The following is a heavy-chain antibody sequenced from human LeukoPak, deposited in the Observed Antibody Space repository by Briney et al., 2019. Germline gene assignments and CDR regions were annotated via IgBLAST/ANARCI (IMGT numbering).Heavy chain of an antibody. J-gene: IGHJ5*02. D-gene: IGHD3-3*01. CDR1: GFTFSSYS. V-gene: IGHV3-21*01. CDR3: ARDPTIFGVVIVENWFDP. CDR2: ISSSSSYI. Sequence: GGSLRLSCAASGFTFSSYSMNWVRQAPGKRLEWVSSISSSSSYIYYADSVKGRFTISRDNAKNSLYLQMNSLRAEDTAVYYCARDPTIFGVVIVENWFDPWGQGTMVTVSS.